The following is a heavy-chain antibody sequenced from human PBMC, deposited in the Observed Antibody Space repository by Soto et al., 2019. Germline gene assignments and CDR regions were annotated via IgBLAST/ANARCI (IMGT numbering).Heavy chain of an antibody. CDR1: GHTFNPFG. CDR3: VRDWGRVATENYDH. CDR2: ISAHNGNT. Sequence: GPEVKKPGASVKVSRKASGHTFNPFGISWVRQAPGQGLEWMGWISAHNGNTNYAQRFRGRVLMTTDTSTSTVNMELRSLRSDDTAVYYCVRDWGRVATENYDHWGQGTLVTVSS. V-gene: IGHV1-18*01. J-gene: IGHJ4*02. D-gene: IGHD3-16*01.